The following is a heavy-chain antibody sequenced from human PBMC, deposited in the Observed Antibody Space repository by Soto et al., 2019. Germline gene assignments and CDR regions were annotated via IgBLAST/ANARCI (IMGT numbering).Heavy chain of an antibody. D-gene: IGHD5-18*01. J-gene: IGHJ4*02. CDR3: ALSVDTSMGLFDY. Sequence: GGSLKIYCKTSGYSFSTDWIGWVGQMPGRGLEWIGIIDPDDPDARYSPSFERHVTISADKSISTAFLHWSSLKASDTAMYFCALSVDTSMGLFDYWGEGTLVTVSS. V-gene: IGHV5-51*01. CDR2: IDPDDPDA. CDR1: GYSFSTDW.